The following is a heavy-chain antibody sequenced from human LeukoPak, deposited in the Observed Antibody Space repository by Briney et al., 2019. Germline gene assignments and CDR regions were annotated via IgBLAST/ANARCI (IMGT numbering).Heavy chain of an antibody. Sequence: PSETLSLTCAVSGYSISSGYYWGWIRQPPGKGLEWIGIIYHSGSTYYNPSLKSRVTISIDTSGNQFSLELTSVTAADTAVYFCARDPNPPVFGDVWGKGTTVTVSS. CDR3: ARDPNPPVFGDV. J-gene: IGHJ6*04. CDR2: IYHSGST. V-gene: IGHV4-38-2*02. D-gene: IGHD3-3*01. CDR1: GYSISSGYY.